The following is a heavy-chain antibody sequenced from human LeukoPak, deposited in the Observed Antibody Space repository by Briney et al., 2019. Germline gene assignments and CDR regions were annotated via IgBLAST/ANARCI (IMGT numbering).Heavy chain of an antibody. CDR3: ARVVLRSGFDY. J-gene: IGHJ4*02. CDR1: GFTFSSYA. Sequence: GGSMRLSCAASGFTFSSYAMHWVRQAPGKGLEWVAVISYDGSNKYYADSVKGRFTISRDNSKNTLYLQMNSLRAEDTAVYYCARVVLRSGFDYWGQGTLVTVSS. CDR2: ISYDGSNK. D-gene: IGHD5/OR15-5a*01. V-gene: IGHV3-30*04.